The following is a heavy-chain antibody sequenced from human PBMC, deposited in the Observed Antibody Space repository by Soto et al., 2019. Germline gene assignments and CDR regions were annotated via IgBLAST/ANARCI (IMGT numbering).Heavy chain of an antibody. CDR1: GFTVSSNY. Sequence: GGSLRLSCAASGFTVSSNYMSWVRQAPGKGLEWVSVIYSGGSTYYADSVKGRFTISRDISKNTLYLQMNSLRAEDTAVYYCARAVVDATLYFDYWGQGTLVTVSS. D-gene: IGHD2-15*01. CDR3: ARAVVDATLYFDY. J-gene: IGHJ4*02. CDR2: IYSGGST. V-gene: IGHV3-53*01.